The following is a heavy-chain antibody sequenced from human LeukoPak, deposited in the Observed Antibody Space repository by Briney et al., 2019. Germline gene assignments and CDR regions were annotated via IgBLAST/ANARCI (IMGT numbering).Heavy chain of an antibody. Sequence: SQTLSLTCTVSGGSIGGVGYSWTWIRQHPGTGLEWIGYIHYSGSAYYNPSLKSRLNISADTSKNQFSLKLSSVTAADTAIYYCARAAVAFGGVIDYWGQGTLVTVSS. CDR1: GGSIGGVGYS. CDR2: IHYSGSA. D-gene: IGHD3-16*01. J-gene: IGHJ4*02. V-gene: IGHV4-31*03. CDR3: ARAAVAFGGVIDY.